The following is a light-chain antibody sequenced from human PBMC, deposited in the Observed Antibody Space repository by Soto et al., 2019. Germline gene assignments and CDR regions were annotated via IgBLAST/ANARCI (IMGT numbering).Light chain of an antibody. V-gene: IGKV1-5*03. Sequence: DIQMTQSPSILSASVGDRVTITCRASQSINYWLAWYQQKPGKAPKLLIYKASSLESGVPSRFSGSGSGTQFTLTISSLQPDDFATYYCQQCNNYPYTFGQGTKLEI. CDR3: QQCNNYPYT. CDR1: QSINYW. J-gene: IGKJ2*01. CDR2: KAS.